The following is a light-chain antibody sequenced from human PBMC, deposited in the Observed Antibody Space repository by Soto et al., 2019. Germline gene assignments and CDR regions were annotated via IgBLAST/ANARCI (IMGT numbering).Light chain of an antibody. Sequence: DIQMTQSPSSLSASVGDRVTITCRASQTIIRYLNWYQQKPGRAPNLLIYAASSLQSGVPSRFSGSGSGTEFPLNISSLQPEDCATYYCQQSYSTLFTFGPGTKVEIK. CDR3: QQSYSTLFT. J-gene: IGKJ3*01. CDR1: QTIIRY. CDR2: AAS. V-gene: IGKV1-39*01.